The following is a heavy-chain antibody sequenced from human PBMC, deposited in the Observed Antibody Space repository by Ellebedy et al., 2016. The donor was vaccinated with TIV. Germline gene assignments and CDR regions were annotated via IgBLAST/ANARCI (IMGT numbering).Heavy chain of an antibody. D-gene: IGHD2-15*01. V-gene: IGHV3-23*01. J-gene: IGHJ4*02. CDR2: VSGSGAST. CDR3: AKIPRDQDTPFDH. Sequence: GESLKISCAASGFTFSSYAMSWVRQDPGKGLKRVSAVSGSGASTYYADSVKGRFTISRDNSKNTLYLQMNSLRAEDTAIYYCAKIPRDQDTPFDHWGQGTLVTVSS. CDR1: GFTFSSYA.